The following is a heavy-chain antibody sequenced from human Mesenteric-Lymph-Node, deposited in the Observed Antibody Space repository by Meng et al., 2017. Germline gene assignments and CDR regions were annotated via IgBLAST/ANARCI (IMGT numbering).Heavy chain of an antibody. V-gene: IGHV3-48*03. CDR3: ASFIGSGWTRWFDP. J-gene: IGHJ5*02. CDR2: ISSSGSTI. D-gene: IGHD6-19*01. Sequence: GESLKISCAASGFSFSSYEMNWVRQAPGKGPEWISYISSSGSTIYYPDSVKGRFTISRDNAKNSLYLQMNSLRAEDTAVYYCASFIGSGWTRWFDPWGQGTLVTVSS. CDR1: GFSFSSYE.